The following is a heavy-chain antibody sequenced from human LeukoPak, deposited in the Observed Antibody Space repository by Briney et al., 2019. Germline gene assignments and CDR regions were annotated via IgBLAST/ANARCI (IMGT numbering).Heavy chain of an antibody. CDR2: INTDGSAT. CDR1: GFTFSTYW. CDR3: AKQPYYDFWSGYYVANWFDP. D-gene: IGHD3-3*01. Sequence: PGGSLRLSCAASGFTFSTYWMHWVRQAPGEGLVWVSHINTDGSATNYADSVKGRFTISRDKVKNTLYLQMNSLRAEDTAVYYCAKQPYYDFWSGYYVANWFDPWGQGTLVTVSS. V-gene: IGHV3-74*01. J-gene: IGHJ5*02.